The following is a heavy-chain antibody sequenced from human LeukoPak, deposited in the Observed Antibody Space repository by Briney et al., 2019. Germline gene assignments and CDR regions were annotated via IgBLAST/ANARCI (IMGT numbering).Heavy chain of an antibody. V-gene: IGHV3-23*01. CDR1: GFTFSSYA. Sequence: PGGSLRLSCAASGFTFSSYAMSWVRQAPGKGLEWVSAISGSGGSTYYADSVKGRFTISRDNSKNTLYLQMNSLRAEDTAVYYCAKLGGVGGFWSGYYNPYFDYWGQGTLVTVSS. J-gene: IGHJ4*02. CDR2: ISGSGGST. CDR3: AKLGGVGGFWSGYYNPYFDY. D-gene: IGHD3-3*01.